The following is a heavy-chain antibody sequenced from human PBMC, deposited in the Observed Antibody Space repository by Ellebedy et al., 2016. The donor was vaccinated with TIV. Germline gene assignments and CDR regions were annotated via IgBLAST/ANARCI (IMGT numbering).Heavy chain of an antibody. CDR2: IYYSGST. Sequence: SETLSLTXTVSGGSISSGGYYWSWIRQHPGKGLEWIGYIYYSGSTYYNPSLKSRVTISVDTSKNQFSLKLSSVTAADTAVYYCARGSYDSRGNYFDYWGQGTLVTVSS. J-gene: IGHJ4*02. CDR3: ARGSYDSRGNYFDY. CDR1: GGSISSGGYY. V-gene: IGHV4-31*03. D-gene: IGHD3-22*01.